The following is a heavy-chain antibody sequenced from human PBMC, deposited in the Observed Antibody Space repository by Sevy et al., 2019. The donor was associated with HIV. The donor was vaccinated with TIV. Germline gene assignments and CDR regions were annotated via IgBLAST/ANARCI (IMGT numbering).Heavy chain of an antibody. CDR3: ARDLSSGWYGVGDY. D-gene: IGHD6-19*01. V-gene: IGHV3-48*01. Sequence: GGSLRLSCAASGFIFSSYGMNWVRQAPGKGLEWISYISSSSSTIYYADSVKGRFTISSDNAKNSLYLQMNSLSAEDTAVYYCARDLSSGWYGVGDYWGQGTLVTVSS. J-gene: IGHJ4*02. CDR1: GFIFSSYG. CDR2: ISSSSSTI.